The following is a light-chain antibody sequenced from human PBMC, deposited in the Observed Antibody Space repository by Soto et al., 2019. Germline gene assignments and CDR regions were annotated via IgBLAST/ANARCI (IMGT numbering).Light chain of an antibody. CDR1: QPVATSY. CDR2: ATS. CDR3: PQYVTSPYT. V-gene: IGKV3-20*01. Sequence: EIVLTQSPGTLSVSPGERATLSCRPSQPVATSYLAWFQKKPGQPPRLLIYATSTRATGIPDRFSGSWSGTDFSHNISRLEREGLEVFCCPQYVTSPYTFGQGSNLE. J-gene: IGKJ2*01.